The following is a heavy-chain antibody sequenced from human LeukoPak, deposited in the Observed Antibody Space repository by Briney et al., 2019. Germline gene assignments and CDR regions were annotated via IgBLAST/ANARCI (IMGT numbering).Heavy chain of an antibody. Sequence: SDTLSLTCAVYGGSFSGYYWSWIRQPPGKGLEWIGEINHSGSTNYNPSLKSRVTISVDTSKNQFSLKLSSVTAADTAVYYCASPSDEYSSGWYGSALNYWGQGTLVTVSS. CDR2: INHSGST. D-gene: IGHD6-19*01. CDR3: ASPSDEYSSGWYGSALNY. J-gene: IGHJ4*02. V-gene: IGHV4-34*01. CDR1: GGSFSGYY.